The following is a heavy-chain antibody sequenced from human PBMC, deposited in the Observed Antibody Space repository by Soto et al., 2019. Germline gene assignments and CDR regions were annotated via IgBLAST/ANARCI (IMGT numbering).Heavy chain of an antibody. J-gene: IGHJ6*02. Sequence: QVHLVQSGAEVKKPGASVKVSCKASNETLTTYGISWVRQAPGQGLEWMGWVSGYSGHSSSAQEFQDRGIMTTDTATNTAYMELRSLTSDDSAVYFCARDSSSSGYYYGMDVWGQGTTVTVSS. CDR2: VSGYSGHS. D-gene: IGHD6-6*01. V-gene: IGHV1-18*01. CDR3: ARDSSSSGYYYGMDV. CDR1: NETLTTYG.